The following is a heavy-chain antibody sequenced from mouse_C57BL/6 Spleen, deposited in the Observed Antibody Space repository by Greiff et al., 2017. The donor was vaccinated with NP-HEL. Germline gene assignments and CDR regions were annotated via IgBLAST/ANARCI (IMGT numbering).Heavy chain of an antibody. CDR2: IYPGDGDT. D-gene: IGHD3-2*02. CDR3: ARGGYDFDD. CDR1: GYAFSSSW. J-gene: IGHJ2*01. Sequence: VQLQQSGPELVKPGASVKISCKASGYAFSSSWMNWVKQRPGKGLEWIGRIYPGDGDTNYNGKFKGKATLTADKSSSTAYMQLSSLTSEDSAVYFCARGGYDFDDWGQGTTLTVSS. V-gene: IGHV1-82*01.